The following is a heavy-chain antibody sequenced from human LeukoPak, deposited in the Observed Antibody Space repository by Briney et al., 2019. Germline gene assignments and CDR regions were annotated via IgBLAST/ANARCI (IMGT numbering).Heavy chain of an antibody. D-gene: IGHD5-24*01. CDR2: ITSSSSTI. CDR3: ASTKSYGYNSYFDY. J-gene: IGHJ4*02. CDR1: GFTFSTYN. V-gene: IGHV3-48*02. Sequence: PGGSLRLSCAASGFTFSTYNMNWVRQAPGKGLEWVSYITSSSSTIFYADSVKGRFTISRDNAKNSLYLQMNSLRDEDTAVYYCASTKSYGYNSYFDYWGQGTLVTVSS.